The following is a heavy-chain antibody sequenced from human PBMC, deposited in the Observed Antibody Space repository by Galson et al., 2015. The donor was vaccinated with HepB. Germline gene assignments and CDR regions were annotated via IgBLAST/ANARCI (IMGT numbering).Heavy chain of an antibody. D-gene: IGHD3-9*01. CDR1: GFRFSSYV. V-gene: IGHV3-64D*06. CDR2: ISSNGGRT. CDR3: VNLLSYYDILTATDY. Sequence: SLRLSCAASGFRFSSYVMYWVRQAPGKGLNFVPAISSNGGRTYYADSVKGRFTISRDNSKNTLYLQMSSLRTEDTAVYYCVNLLSYYDILTATDYWGQGTLVTVSS. J-gene: IGHJ4*02.